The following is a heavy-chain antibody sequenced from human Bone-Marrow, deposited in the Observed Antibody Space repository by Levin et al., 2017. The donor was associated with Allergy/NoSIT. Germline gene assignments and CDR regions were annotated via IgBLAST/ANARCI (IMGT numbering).Heavy chain of an antibody. J-gene: IGHJ4*02. D-gene: IGHD5-12*01. Sequence: SCAASGFTFSDYYMSWIRQAPGKGLEWVSYISSSSSYTNYADSVKGRFTISRDNAKNSLYLQMNSLRAEDTAVYYCARVGTVATIFDYWGQGTLVTVSS. CDR1: GFTFSDYY. CDR2: ISSSSSYT. V-gene: IGHV3-11*06. CDR3: ARVGTVATIFDY.